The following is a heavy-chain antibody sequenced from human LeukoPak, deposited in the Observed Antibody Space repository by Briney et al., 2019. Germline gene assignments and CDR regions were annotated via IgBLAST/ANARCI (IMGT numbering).Heavy chain of an antibody. D-gene: IGHD3-10*01. J-gene: IGHJ4*02. V-gene: IGHV3-30*02. CDR2: IRYDGSNK. CDR1: GFTFSNYG. CDR3: AKDLPEYYGSGSYGFDY. Sequence: GGSLRPSCAASGFTFSNYGLHWVRQAPGKGLEWVAFIRYDGSNKYYADSVKGRFTISRDNSKNTLFLQMNSLRADDTAVYYCAKDLPEYYGSGSYGFDYWGQGTLVTVSS.